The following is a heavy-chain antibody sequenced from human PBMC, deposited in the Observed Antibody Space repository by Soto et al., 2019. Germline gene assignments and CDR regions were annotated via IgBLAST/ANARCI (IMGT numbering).Heavy chain of an antibody. Sequence: QVQLVQSGAELKKPGASVKVSCKASGYRFTGYYIHWVRQAPGQGLEWLGWINPHSGDTNYAQKFQGWVTMTRDTSITTAYMELRRLKSDDTAVYYCARDEGRPKSFDMWGQGTLITVSS. CDR2: INPHSGDT. V-gene: IGHV1-2*04. J-gene: IGHJ3*02. CDR1: GYRFTGYY. CDR3: ARDEGRPKSFDM.